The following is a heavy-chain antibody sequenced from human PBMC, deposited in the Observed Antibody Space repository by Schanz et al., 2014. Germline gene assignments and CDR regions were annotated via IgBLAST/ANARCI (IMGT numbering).Heavy chain of an antibody. J-gene: IGHJ4*02. CDR3: ARDQGYTTSWHIFDL. Sequence: EVQLLESGGGLVQPGGSLRLSCGSSGFTFSPYWMHWVRQAPGKGLVWVSRINGDGSNTNYADSVKGRFTISRDNAKNTLYLQMNSLSAEDTAVYYCARDQGYTTSWHIFDLCGQGTLVTVSS. V-gene: IGHV3-74*02. D-gene: IGHD6-13*01. CDR2: INGDGSNT. CDR1: GFTFSPYW.